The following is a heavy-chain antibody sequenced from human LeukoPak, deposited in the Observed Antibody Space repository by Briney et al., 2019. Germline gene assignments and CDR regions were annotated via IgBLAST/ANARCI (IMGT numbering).Heavy chain of an antibody. D-gene: IGHD4-17*01. J-gene: IGHJ4*02. CDR3: ARQWGRTTVFDY. Sequence: PGRSLRLSCAASGFTFSSYGMHWVRQAPGKGLEWVAFIWYDGSNKYYADSVKGRFTISRDNSKNALYLQMNSLRAEDTAVYYCARQWGRTTVFDYWGQGTLVTVSS. CDR1: GFTFSSYG. CDR2: IWYDGSNK. V-gene: IGHV3-33*01.